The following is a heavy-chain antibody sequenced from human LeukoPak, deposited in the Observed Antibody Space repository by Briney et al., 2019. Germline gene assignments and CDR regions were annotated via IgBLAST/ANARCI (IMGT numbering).Heavy chain of an antibody. V-gene: IGHV3-74*01. CDR1: GFTFSTYW. J-gene: IGHJ6*04. CDR2: ISSDGEST. D-gene: IGHD3/OR15-3a*01. CDR3: TREGVSDFWTGYLDV. Sequence: GGSLRLSCEASGFTFSTYWIHWVRQAPGKGLLWVSRISSDGESTSYGDSVKGQFTISRDNAKNTVYLQMSSLRAEDTAVYYCTREGVSDFWTGYLDVWGKGTTVTVSS.